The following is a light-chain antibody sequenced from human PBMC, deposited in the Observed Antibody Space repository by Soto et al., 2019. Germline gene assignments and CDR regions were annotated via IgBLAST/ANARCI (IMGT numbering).Light chain of an antibody. Sequence: QSVLTQPASVSESPGQSITISCTGTSSDVGAYNYASWYQQYPGEAPKVIIYDVSHRPAGVSNRFSGSKSGNTASLTISGLQTQDEADYYCSSYTSATTYVFGTGTKVTVL. J-gene: IGLJ1*01. CDR3: SSYTSATTYV. V-gene: IGLV2-14*01. CDR2: DVS. CDR1: SSDVGAYNY.